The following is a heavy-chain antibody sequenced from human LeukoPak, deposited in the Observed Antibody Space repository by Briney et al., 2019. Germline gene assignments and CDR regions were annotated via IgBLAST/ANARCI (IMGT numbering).Heavy chain of an antibody. CDR2: IYPGDSDT. CDR1: GYSFTSYW. J-gene: IGHJ4*02. Sequence: HGESLKISCKGSGYSFTSYWIGWVRQMPGKGLEWMGIIYPGDSDTRYSPSFQGQVTVSADKSISTAYLQWSSLKASDTAMYYCARPSASYNWNVPFDYWGQGTLVTVSS. D-gene: IGHD1-20*01. CDR3: ARPSASYNWNVPFDY. V-gene: IGHV5-51*01.